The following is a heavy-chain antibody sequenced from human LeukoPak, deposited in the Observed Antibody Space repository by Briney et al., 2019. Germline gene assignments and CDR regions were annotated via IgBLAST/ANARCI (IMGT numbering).Heavy chain of an antibody. V-gene: IGHV3-23*01. D-gene: IGHD3-10*01. J-gene: IGHJ4*02. Sequence: GGSLRLSCAACGFTFSSHAMSWVRQVPGKGLEWVSEIGESGAATHYADSVKGRFTISRDNPRNTLSLQMNSLGVEDAAVYYCAKNYGSGSSYGHWGQGTLVTVSS. CDR1: GFTFSSHA. CDR2: IGESGAAT. CDR3: AKNYGSGSSYGH.